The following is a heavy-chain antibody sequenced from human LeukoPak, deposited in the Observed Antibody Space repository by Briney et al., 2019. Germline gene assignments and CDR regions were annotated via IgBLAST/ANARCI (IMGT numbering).Heavy chain of an antibody. V-gene: IGHV1-2*02. D-gene: IGHD2-2*02. CDR3: ARGSRVGYQLLYERVNEGNWFDP. CDR1: GYTFTGYY. CDR2: INPNSGGT. Sequence: ASVKVSCKASGYTFTGYYMHWLRQAPGQGLEWMGWINPNSGGTNYAQKFQGRVTMTRDTSISTAYMELSRLRSDDTAVYYCARGSRVGYQLLYERVNEGNWFDPWGQGTLVTVSS. J-gene: IGHJ5*02.